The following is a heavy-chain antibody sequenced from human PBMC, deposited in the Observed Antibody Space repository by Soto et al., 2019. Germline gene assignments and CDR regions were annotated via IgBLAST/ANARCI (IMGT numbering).Heavy chain of an antibody. V-gene: IGHV3-48*01. Sequence: GXSLRLSCAASGFSFSSYSMNWGRQAPVKGLEWVSYISSSSSTIYYADSVKGRFTISRDNAKNSLYLQMNSLRAEDTAVYYCARAAVAVNWYFDLWGRGTLVTVSS. J-gene: IGHJ2*01. CDR1: GFSFSSYS. CDR3: ARAAVAVNWYFDL. CDR2: ISSSSSTI. D-gene: IGHD6-19*01.